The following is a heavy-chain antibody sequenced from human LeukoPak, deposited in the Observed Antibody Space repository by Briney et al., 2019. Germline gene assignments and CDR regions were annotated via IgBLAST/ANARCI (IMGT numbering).Heavy chain of an antibody. CDR2: IYTSGST. CDR1: GGSISSGSYY. D-gene: IGHD2-2*01. J-gene: IGHJ3*02. Sequence: SETLSLTCTVSGGSISSGSYYWSWIRQPAGKGLEWIGRIYTSGSTNYNPSLKSRVTISVDTSKNQFSLKLSSVTAADTAVYYCARVPDIVVVPAASFDIWGQGTMVTVSS. V-gene: IGHV4-61*02. CDR3: ARVPDIVVVPAASFDI.